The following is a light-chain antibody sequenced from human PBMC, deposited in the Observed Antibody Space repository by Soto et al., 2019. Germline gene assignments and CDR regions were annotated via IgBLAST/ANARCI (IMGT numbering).Light chain of an antibody. CDR2: LNSDGSH. CDR3: QTWGTGPFV. J-gene: IGLJ1*01. V-gene: IGLV4-69*01. CDR1: SGLSSYA. Sequence: QLVLTQSPSASASLGASVKLTCTLSSGLSSYAIAWHQQQPEKGPRYLMKLNSDGSHSKGDGIPDRFSGSSSGAERYLTISSLQSEDEADYYCQTWGTGPFVFGTGTKVTVL.